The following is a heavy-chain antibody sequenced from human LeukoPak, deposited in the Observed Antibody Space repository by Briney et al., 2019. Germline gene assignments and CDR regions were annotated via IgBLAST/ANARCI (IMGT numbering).Heavy chain of an antibody. CDR2: ISSSGSTI. Sequence: GGSLRLSCAASGFTFSDYYMSWIRQAPGKGLECVSYISSSGSTIYYADSVKGRFTISRDNAKNSLYLQMNSLRAEDTAVYYCASIAVAKNYFDYWGQGTLVTVSS. CDR3: ASIAVAKNYFDY. D-gene: IGHD6-19*01. V-gene: IGHV3-11*01. CDR1: GFTFSDYY. J-gene: IGHJ4*02.